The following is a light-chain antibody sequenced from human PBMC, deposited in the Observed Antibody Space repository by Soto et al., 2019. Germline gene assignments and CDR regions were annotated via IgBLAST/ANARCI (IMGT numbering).Light chain of an antibody. CDR3: SSYTSSSTLVV. Sequence: QSALTQRASVSGSPGQSITISCTGTSSDVGDYNYVSWYQQHPGKAPKLMIYDVSNRPSGVSNRFSGSKSGNTASLTISGLQAEDEAAYYCSSYTSSSTLVVFGTGTKVTVL. V-gene: IGLV2-14*01. CDR1: SSDVGDYNY. J-gene: IGLJ1*01. CDR2: DVS.